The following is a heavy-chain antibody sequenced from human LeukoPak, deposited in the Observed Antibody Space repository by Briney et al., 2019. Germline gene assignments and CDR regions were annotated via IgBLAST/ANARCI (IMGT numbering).Heavy chain of an antibody. D-gene: IGHD5-18*01. CDR1: GYTLTELS. CDR3: ARASGYSYGYDN. J-gene: IGHJ4*02. Sequence: ASVKVSCKVSGYTLTELSMHWVRQATGQGLEWMGWMNPNSGNTGYAQRFQGRVTMTRNTSINTAYMELSSLRSEDTAMYYCARASGYSYGYDNWGQGTLVTVSS. CDR2: MNPNSGNT. V-gene: IGHV1-8*01.